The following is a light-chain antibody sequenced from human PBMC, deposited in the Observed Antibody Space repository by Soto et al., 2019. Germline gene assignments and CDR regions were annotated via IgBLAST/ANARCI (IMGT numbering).Light chain of an antibody. CDR1: SSDVGGYNY. V-gene: IGLV2-11*01. J-gene: IGLJ1*01. Sequence: QSVLTQPPSASGTPGQSVTISCTGTSSDVGGYNYVSWYQQHPGKAPKLMIYDVSKRPSGVPDRFSGSKSGNTASLTISGLQAEDEADYYCCSYAGSYTFYVFGTGTQVTVL. CDR2: DVS. CDR3: CSYAGSYTFYV.